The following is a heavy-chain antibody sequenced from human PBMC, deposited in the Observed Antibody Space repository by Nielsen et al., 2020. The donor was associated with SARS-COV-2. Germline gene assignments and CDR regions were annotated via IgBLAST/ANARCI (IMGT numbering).Heavy chain of an antibody. Sequence: GGSLRLSCAASGFTFSSYGMHWVRQAPGKGLEWVAIISYDGTTRYNEHSAKGRFTISRDNSRHTLFLQMNNLRVQDTAAYYCARETEDSASSWFEFWGQGVLVTVSS. CDR2: ISYDGTTR. J-gene: IGHJ5*01. CDR3: ARETEDSASSWFEF. CDR1: GFTFSSYG. D-gene: IGHD6-13*01. V-gene: IGHV3-30*19.